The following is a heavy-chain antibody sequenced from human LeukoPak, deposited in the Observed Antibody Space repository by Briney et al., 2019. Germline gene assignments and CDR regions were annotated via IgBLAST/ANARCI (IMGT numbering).Heavy chain of an antibody. D-gene: IGHD6-6*01. CDR1: GFTFSGYT. CDR3: ARSPIAARPVDY. CDR2: ISSSSSYI. J-gene: IGHJ4*02. V-gene: IGHV3-21*01. Sequence: PGGSLRLSCAVSGFTFSGYTMNWVRQAPGKGLEWVSSISSSSSYIYYADSVKGRFTISRDNAKNSLYLQMSSLRAEDTAVYYCARSPIAARPVDYWGQGTLVTVSS.